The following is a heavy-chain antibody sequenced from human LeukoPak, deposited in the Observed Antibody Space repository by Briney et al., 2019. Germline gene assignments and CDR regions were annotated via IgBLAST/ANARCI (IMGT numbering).Heavy chain of an antibody. CDR2: ISGSGGST. V-gene: IGHV3-23*01. D-gene: IGHD3-9*01. CDR3: AKAGSTGYPL. J-gene: IGHJ4*02. Sequence: GGSLRLSCVASGFTFSSYAMTWVRQAPGKGLEWVSTISGSGGSTYYADSVKGRFTISRDNSKDTLYLQMNSLRAEDTAVYYCAKAGSTGYPLWGQGTLVTVSS. CDR1: GFTFSSYA.